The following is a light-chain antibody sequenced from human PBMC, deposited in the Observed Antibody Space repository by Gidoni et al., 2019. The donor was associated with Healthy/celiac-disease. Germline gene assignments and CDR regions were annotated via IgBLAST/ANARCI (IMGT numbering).Light chain of an antibody. CDR3: QQYNNWPRT. J-gene: IGKJ2*01. CDR2: GAS. V-gene: IGKV3-15*01. Sequence: EIVMTQSPDTLSVSPGERATLSCRASQSVSSNLAWYKQKPGQAPRLLIYGASTRATGIPARFSGSGSGTEFTLTISSLQSEDFAVYYCQQYNNWPRTFGQGTKLEIK. CDR1: QSVSSN.